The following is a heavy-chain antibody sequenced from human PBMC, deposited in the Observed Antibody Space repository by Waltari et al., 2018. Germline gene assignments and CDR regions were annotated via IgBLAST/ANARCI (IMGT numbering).Heavy chain of an antibody. D-gene: IGHD3-3*01. CDR2: INHSGST. J-gene: IGHJ4*02. CDR3: ARGGRFLEWLPSKSRTEHFDY. V-gene: IGHV4-34*01. Sequence: QVQLQQWGAGLLTPSETLSLTCAVYGGSFSGYYWSWLRQPPGQGLEWIGEINHSGSTNYNPSLKSRVTISVDTSKNQFSLKLSSVTAADTAVYYCARGGRFLEWLPSKSRTEHFDYWGQGTLVTVSS. CDR1: GGSFSGYY.